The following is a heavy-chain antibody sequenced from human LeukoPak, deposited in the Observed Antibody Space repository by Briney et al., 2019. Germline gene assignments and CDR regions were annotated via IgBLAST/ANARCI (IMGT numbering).Heavy chain of an antibody. CDR2: ISSSSSYI. J-gene: IGHJ3*02. Sequence: GGSLRLSCAASGFTFSSYSMNWVRQAPGKGLEWVSSISSSSSYIYYAASVKGRFTISRDHDKNSLYLQLNSLRAEDTAVYYCARDSRDAFDIWGQGTMVTVSS. CDR3: ARDSRDAFDI. V-gene: IGHV3-21*01. CDR1: GFTFSSYS.